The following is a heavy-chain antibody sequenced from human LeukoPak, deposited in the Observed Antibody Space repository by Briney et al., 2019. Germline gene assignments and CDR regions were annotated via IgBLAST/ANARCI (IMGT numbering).Heavy chain of an antibody. V-gene: IGHV3-53*01. D-gene: IGHD3-3*01. Sequence: TGGSLRLSCAASGFTVSSNYMSWVRQAPGKGLEWVSVIYSGENPYYADSVKGRFTMSRDNSKNAVSIQMTSLRAEDTAVYYCARTNFWSGHWGQGTMVTVSS. J-gene: IGHJ4*02. CDR2: IYSGENP. CDR1: GFTVSSNY. CDR3: ARTNFWSGH.